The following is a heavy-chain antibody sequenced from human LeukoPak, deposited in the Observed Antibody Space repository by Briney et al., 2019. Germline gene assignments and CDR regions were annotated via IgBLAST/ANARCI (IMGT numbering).Heavy chain of an antibody. CDR3: ANDDFWSGYYPPYFDY. Sequence: GGSLRLSCAASGFTFSSYAMSWVRQAPGKGLECVSAISGSGGSTYYADSVKGRFTISRDNSKNTLYLQMNSLRAEDTAVYYCANDDFWSGYYPPYFDYWGQGTLVTVSS. V-gene: IGHV3-23*01. CDR1: GFTFSSYA. CDR2: ISGSGGST. J-gene: IGHJ4*02. D-gene: IGHD3-3*01.